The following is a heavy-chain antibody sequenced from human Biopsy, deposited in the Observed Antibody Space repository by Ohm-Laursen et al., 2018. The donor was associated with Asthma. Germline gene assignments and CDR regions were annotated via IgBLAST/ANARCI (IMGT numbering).Heavy chain of an antibody. V-gene: IGHV1-69*01. CDR2: ILTVFGTT. CDR3: ARCQVGYSSGWSLLLKKIYYSGMDV. D-gene: IGHD6-19*01. J-gene: IGHJ6*02. Sequence: SETVSCKAPGGTFSNSAISWARQAPGQGLEWLGGILTVFGTTKYAQKFQGRVTTTADESTSTAYVEVTSLISEDTAIYYCARCQVGYSSGWSLLLKKIYYSGMDVWGQGTAVTVSS. CDR1: GGTFSNSA.